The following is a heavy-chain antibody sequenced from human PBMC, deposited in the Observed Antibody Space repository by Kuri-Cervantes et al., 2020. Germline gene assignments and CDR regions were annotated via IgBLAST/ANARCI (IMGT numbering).Heavy chain of an antibody. CDR1: GFTFSSYG. CDR2: IRYDGSNK. J-gene: IGHJ6*03. V-gene: IGHV3-30*02. D-gene: IGHD4-11*01. CDR3: AKESPYTSSRYYYMDV. Sequence: GESLKISCAASGFTFSSYGMHWVRQAPGKGLEWVAFIRYDGSNKYYADSVKGRFTISRDNSKNTLHLQMNSLRAEDTAVHYCAKESPYTSSRYYYMDVWGKGTTVTVSS.